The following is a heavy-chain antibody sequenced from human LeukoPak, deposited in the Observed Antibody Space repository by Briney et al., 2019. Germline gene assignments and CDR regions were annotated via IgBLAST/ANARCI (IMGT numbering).Heavy chain of an antibody. CDR1: GFTFSDYY. Sequence: NPGGSLRLSCAASGFTFSDYYMSWIRQAPGKGLEWVSYISSSGSTIYYADSVKGRFTISRDNAKNSLYLQMNSLRAEDTAVYYCARVKLELRSFYYYYYMDVWGKGTTVTVSS. CDR3: ARVKLELRSFYYYYYMDV. CDR2: ISSSGSTI. J-gene: IGHJ6*03. D-gene: IGHD1-7*01. V-gene: IGHV3-11*04.